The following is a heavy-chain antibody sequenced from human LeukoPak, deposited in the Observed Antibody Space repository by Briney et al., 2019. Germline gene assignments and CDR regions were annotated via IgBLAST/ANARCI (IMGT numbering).Heavy chain of an antibody. CDR2: IRGSDGRT. CDR1: GFTFDTYG. CDR3: AKGGWLDC. Sequence: GGSLRLSCAASGFTFDTYGMTWVRQAPGKGLEWVSGIRGSDGRTYYADSVKGRFTISKDNSKNTLYLQMNSLRAEDTAVYYCAKGGWLDCWGRGTLVSVSS. J-gene: IGHJ4*02. V-gene: IGHV3-23*01.